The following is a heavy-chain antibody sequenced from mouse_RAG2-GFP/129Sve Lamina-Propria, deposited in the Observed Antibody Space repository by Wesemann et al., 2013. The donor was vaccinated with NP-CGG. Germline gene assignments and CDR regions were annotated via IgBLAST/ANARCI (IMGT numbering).Heavy chain of an antibody. J-gene: IGHJ1*03. CDR3: ARDAYGSRDWYFDV. CDR1: GYSITSGYY. V-gene: IGHV3-6*01. D-gene: IGHD1-1*01. Sequence: DVQLQESGPGLVKPSQSLSLTCSVTGYSITSGYYWNWIRQFPGNKLEWMGYISYDGSNNYNPSLKNRISITRDTSKNQFFLKLNSVTTEDTATYYCARDAYGSRDWYFDVWGTGTTVTVSS. CDR2: ISYDGSN.